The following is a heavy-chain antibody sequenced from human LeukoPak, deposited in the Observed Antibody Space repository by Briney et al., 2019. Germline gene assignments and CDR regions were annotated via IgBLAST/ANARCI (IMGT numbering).Heavy chain of an antibody. CDR2: IYNSVST. J-gene: IGHJ4*02. D-gene: IGHD3-10*01. Sequence: KGLELIGGIYNSVSTIYTPSLKSRVTISVDTSKNQFSLKLSSVTAAETAVYYCARGGSFDFWGQGTLVTVSS. V-gene: IGHV4-59*01. CDR3: ARGGSFDF.